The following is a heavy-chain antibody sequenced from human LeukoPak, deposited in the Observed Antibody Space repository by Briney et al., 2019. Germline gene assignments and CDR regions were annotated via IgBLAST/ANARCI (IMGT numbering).Heavy chain of an antibody. Sequence: GGSLRLSCAASGFIFSDNGMHWVRQAPGKGLEWVTFIRYDGSNKYYADSVKGRFTISRDNSKNIVYLQMNSLSSEDTAVYYCAKEGTASKPSDLDYWGQGTLVTVSS. CDR1: GFIFSDNG. V-gene: IGHV3-30*02. D-gene: IGHD1/OR15-1a*01. CDR3: AKEGTASKPSDLDY. J-gene: IGHJ4*02. CDR2: IRYDGSNK.